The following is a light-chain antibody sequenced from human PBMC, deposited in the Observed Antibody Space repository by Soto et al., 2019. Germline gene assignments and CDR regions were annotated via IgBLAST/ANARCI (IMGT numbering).Light chain of an antibody. V-gene: IGLV2-14*03. CDR3: SSFTRSNSYV. Sequence: QSALTQPASVSGSPGQSITIYCTGTSSDVGAYNYVSWYQQHPGKVPKLMIYDVSDRPSGVSNRFSGSKSGNTASLTISGLQAEDEADYYCSSFTRSNSYVFGNGTKLTVL. CDR2: DVS. CDR1: SSDVGAYNY. J-gene: IGLJ1*01.